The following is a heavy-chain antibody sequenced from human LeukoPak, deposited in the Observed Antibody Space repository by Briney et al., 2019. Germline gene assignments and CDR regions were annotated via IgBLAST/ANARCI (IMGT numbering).Heavy chain of an antibody. CDR1: GASINNYY. CDR3: ATDIGSRGWYWFDP. D-gene: IGHD6-19*01. V-gene: IGHV4-59*01. Sequence: PSETLSLTCTVSGASINNYYLSWIRQPPGKGLEWIGFIYYSGSTNYNPSLKSRVTISLDTSKNQFSLKLRSVTAADTAVYYCATDIGSRGWYWFDPWGQGTLVTVSS. J-gene: IGHJ5*02. CDR2: IYYSGST.